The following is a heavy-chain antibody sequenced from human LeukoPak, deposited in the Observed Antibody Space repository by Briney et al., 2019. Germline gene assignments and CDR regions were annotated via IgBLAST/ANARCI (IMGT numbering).Heavy chain of an antibody. J-gene: IGHJ4*02. CDR3: ARLPGGVVVVDY. Sequence: GSSVKVSCKASGGTFSSYAISWVRQAPGQGLEWMGRIIPILGIANYAQKFQGRVTITADKSTSTAYMELSSLRPEDTAVYYCARLPGGVVVVDYWGQGTLVTVS. D-gene: IGHD3-22*01. CDR1: GGTFSSYA. V-gene: IGHV1-69*04. CDR2: IIPILGIA.